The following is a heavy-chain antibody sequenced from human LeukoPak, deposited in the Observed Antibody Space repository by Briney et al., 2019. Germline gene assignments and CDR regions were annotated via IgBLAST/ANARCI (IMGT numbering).Heavy chain of an antibody. Sequence: RGSLRLSCAASGFTFDDYSMHWVRQPPGKGLEWVSLITWDGGSTYYADSVKGRFTISRDNSKNSLYLQMNSLRPEDTALYYCAKDGRNYFDYWGQGTLVTVSS. CDR2: ITWDGGST. J-gene: IGHJ4*02. CDR3: AKDGRNYFDY. CDR1: GFTFDDYS. V-gene: IGHV3-43D*04. D-gene: IGHD1-26*01.